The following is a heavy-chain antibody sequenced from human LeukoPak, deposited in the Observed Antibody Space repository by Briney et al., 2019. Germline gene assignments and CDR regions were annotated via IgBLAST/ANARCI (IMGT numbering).Heavy chain of an antibody. Sequence: ESGPTLVKPTQTLTLTYTFSGFSLSTSGVGVGWIRQPPGKALEWLALIYWDDDKRYSPSLMSRLTITKDTSKNQVVLTMTNMDPVDTATYYCAHSGLITTVWLYMFDYWGQGTLVTVSS. D-gene: IGHD4-17*01. CDR1: GFSLSTSGVG. J-gene: IGHJ4*02. V-gene: IGHV2-5*02. CDR3: AHSGLITTVWLYMFDY. CDR2: IYWDDDK.